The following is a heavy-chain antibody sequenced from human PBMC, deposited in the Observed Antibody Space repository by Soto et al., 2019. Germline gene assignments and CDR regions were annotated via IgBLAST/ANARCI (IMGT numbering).Heavy chain of an antibody. Sequence: GGSLRLSCAASGFTFSSYAMSWVRQAPGKGLEWVSAISGSGGSTYYADSVKGRFTISRDNSKNTLYLQMNSLRAEDTAVYYCAKDSYYDSSGYPDAFDIWGQGTMVTVSS. CDR3: AKDSYYDSSGYPDAFDI. V-gene: IGHV3-23*01. CDR2: ISGSGGST. CDR1: GFTFSSYA. J-gene: IGHJ3*02. D-gene: IGHD3-22*01.